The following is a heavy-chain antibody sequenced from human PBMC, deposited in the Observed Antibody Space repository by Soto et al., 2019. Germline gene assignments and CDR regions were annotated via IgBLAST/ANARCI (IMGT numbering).Heavy chain of an antibody. CDR1: GGSISSYY. CDR2: IYYSGST. CDR3: ARVRSYYDILSAFDY. Sequence: SETLSLTCTVSGGSISSYYWSWIRQPPGKGLEWIGYIYYSGSTYYNPSLKSRVTISVDTSKNQFSLKLSSVTAADTAVYYCARVRSYYDILSAFDYWGQGTLVTVSS. D-gene: IGHD3-9*01. J-gene: IGHJ4*02. V-gene: IGHV4-30-4*01.